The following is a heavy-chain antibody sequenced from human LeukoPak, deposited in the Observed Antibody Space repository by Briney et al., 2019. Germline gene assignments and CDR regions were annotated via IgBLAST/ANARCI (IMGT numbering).Heavy chain of an antibody. J-gene: IGHJ4*02. D-gene: IGHD3-10*01. V-gene: IGHV3-74*01. CDR1: GFTFSSYW. CDR2: IRPDGTGT. CDR3: ARDLVYGSGSYDY. Sequence: PGGSLRLSCGASGFTFSSYWMHWVRQAPGKGLVWVSRIRPDGTGTNYADSVKGRFTISRDNAKTTLYLQMNSLRAEDTAVYYCARDLVYGSGSYDYWGQGTLVTVSS.